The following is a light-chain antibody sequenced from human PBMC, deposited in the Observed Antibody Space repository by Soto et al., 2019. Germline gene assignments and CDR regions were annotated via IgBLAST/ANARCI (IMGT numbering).Light chain of an antibody. CDR3: QQAYSFPIT. Sequence: DIQVTQSPSSVSASVGDRVTITCRASQDIDGYLAWYQHKPGRTPELLIHGASRLQSGVPARFSGSGSGTDFTLSINSLQPEDFATYYCQQAYSFPITFGQGTRLEI. V-gene: IGKV1D-12*01. CDR1: QDIDGY. CDR2: GAS. J-gene: IGKJ5*01.